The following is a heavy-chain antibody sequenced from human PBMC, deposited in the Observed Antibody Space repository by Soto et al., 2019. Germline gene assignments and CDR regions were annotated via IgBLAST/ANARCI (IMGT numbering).Heavy chain of an antibody. D-gene: IGHD3-9*01. CDR3: ARGSHYDILSGPLPPPRTAV. J-gene: IGHJ6*02. V-gene: IGHV3-33*01. Sequence: GGSLRLSCAASGFTFSSYGMHWVRQAPGKGLEWVAVIWYDGSNKYYADSVKGRCTISRDNSKNTLYLQMNSLRAEDTAVYYCARGSHYDILSGPLPPPRTAVWPQGTPVPSP. CDR2: IWYDGSNK. CDR1: GFTFSSYG.